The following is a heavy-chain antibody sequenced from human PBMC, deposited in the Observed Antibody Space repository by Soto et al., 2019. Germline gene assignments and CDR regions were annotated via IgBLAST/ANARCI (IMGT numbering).Heavy chain of an antibody. CDR1: GYTFTSYY. J-gene: IGHJ4*02. V-gene: IGHV1-46*01. CDR2: INPSGGST. CDR3: ARDIYYDSSGYSQLFDY. D-gene: IGHD3-22*01. Sequence: QVQLVQSGAEVKKPGASVKVSCKASGYTFTSYYMHWVRQATGQGLAWMGIINPSGGSTSYAQKFQGRVTMTRDTSTSTVYMELSSLRSEDTAVYYCARDIYYDSSGYSQLFDYWGQGTLVTVSS.